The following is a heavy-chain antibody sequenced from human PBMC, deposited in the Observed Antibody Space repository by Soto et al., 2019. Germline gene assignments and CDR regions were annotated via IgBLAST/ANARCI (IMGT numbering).Heavy chain of an antibody. D-gene: IGHD2-2*01. V-gene: IGHV3-7*01. Sequence: GGSLRLSCAASGFTFSSYWMSWVRQAPGKGLEWVANIKQDGSEKYYVDSVKGRFTISRDNAKNSLYLQMNSLRAEDTAVYYCARDQVLFDPRNCSSTSCRQKYYYYYYYMDVWGKGTTVTVPS. CDR1: GFTFSSYW. CDR3: ARDQVLFDPRNCSSTSCRQKYYYYYYYMDV. J-gene: IGHJ6*03. CDR2: IKQDGSEK.